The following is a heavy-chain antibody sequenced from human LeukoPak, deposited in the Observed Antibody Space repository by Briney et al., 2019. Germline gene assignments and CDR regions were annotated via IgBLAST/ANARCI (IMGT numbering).Heavy chain of an antibody. CDR2: IDSSGDVI. Sequence: GGSLRLSCAASGFTFSDYYMTWNRQAPGKGLEWLSYIDSSGDVIYYADSVKGRFTISRDNAKNSVFLQMDSLRAEDTAVYYCAKGTHSSSWHWFDPWGQGTLVTVSS. D-gene: IGHD6-13*01. CDR1: GFTFSDYY. V-gene: IGHV3-11*01. CDR3: AKGTHSSSWHWFDP. J-gene: IGHJ5*02.